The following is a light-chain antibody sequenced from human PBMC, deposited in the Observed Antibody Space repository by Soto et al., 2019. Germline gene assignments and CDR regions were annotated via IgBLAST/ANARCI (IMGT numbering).Light chain of an antibody. CDR1: SSNIGSNS. Sequence: QSVLTQPPSASGTPGQRVTISCSGSSSNIGSNSVNWYQQLPGTAPKLLIYSNDRRPSGVPDRFSGSKSGTSASLAISGLQSEDEADYYCAAWDDSRNGYVFGTGTKLTVL. J-gene: IGLJ1*01. CDR3: AAWDDSRNGYV. V-gene: IGLV1-44*01. CDR2: SND.